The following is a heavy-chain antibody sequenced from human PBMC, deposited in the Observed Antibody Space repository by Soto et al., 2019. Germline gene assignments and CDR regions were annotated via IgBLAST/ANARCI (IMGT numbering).Heavy chain of an antibody. J-gene: IGHJ4*02. CDR1: GFTFSTYA. V-gene: IGHV3-23*01. D-gene: IGHD1-7*01. Sequence: GGSLRLSCAASGFTFSTYALSWVRQAPGKGLEWVSAISANGQGIYYADSGRGRFTISRDNSKNTIFLHMDSLRAEDTAVYYCAKDRNYPRDQFHYLGQGTLVTVSS. CDR2: ISANGQGI. CDR3: AKDRNYPRDQFHY.